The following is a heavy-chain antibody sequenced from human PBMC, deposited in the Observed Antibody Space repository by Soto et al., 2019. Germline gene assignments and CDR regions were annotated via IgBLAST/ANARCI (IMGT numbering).Heavy chain of an antibody. Sequence: GGSLRLSCAAPGFRFDIHALHWIRQAPGEGLEWVAVMSPNGKNQYYADSVKGRFTISRDTSKSSLSLQMNSLRPEDTAVYYCATGAAFYYDTSRYWGQGTQVTVSS. CDR2: MSPNGKNQ. D-gene: IGHD3-22*01. CDR1: GFRFDIHA. J-gene: IGHJ4*02. V-gene: IGHV3-30*04. CDR3: ATGAAFYYDTSRY.